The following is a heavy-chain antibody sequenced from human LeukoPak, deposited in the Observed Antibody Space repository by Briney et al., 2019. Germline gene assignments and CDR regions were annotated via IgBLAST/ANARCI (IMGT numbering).Heavy chain of an antibody. CDR1: GGSFSGYY. V-gene: IGHV4-34*01. Sequence: SETLSLTCAVYGGSFSGYYWSWIRQPPGKGLEWIGEINHSGSTNYNPSLKSRVTISVDTSKNQFSLKLSSVAAADTAVYYCARIAMNWFDPWGQGTLVTVSS. CDR2: INHSGST. J-gene: IGHJ5*02. CDR3: ARIAMNWFDP.